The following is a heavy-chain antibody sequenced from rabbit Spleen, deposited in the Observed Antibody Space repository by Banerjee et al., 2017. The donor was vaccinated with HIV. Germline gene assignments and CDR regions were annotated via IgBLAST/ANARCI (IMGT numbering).Heavy chain of an antibody. CDR1: GFDLSGYG. V-gene: IGHV1S47*01. CDR3: ARDLDGVIGWNFGW. D-gene: IGHD1-1*01. Sequence: QDQVVESGGGLVQPGGSLKLSCKASGFDLSGYGVSWVRQAPGKGLEWIGYIDPLFGSKYYASWVNGRFTISSHNAQNTLYLELNSLTAADTATYFCARDLDGVIGWNFGWWGPGTLVTVS. CDR2: IDPLFGSK. J-gene: IGHJ4*01.